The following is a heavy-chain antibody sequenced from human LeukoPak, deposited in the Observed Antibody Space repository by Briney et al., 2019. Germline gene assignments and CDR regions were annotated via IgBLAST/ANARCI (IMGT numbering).Heavy chain of an antibody. J-gene: IGHJ6*02. CDR3: ARDPSSWYSPEDYYYGMDV. Sequence: PGGSLRLSCVASGFPFSSYWMTWVRQAPGKGLEWVANIKQDGSKKSYVDSVKGRFTISRDNAKNTLYLQMNSLRAEDTAVYYCARDPSSWYSPEDYYYGMDVWGQGTTVTVSS. D-gene: IGHD6-13*01. CDR2: IKQDGSKK. V-gene: IGHV3-7*01. CDR1: GFPFSSYW.